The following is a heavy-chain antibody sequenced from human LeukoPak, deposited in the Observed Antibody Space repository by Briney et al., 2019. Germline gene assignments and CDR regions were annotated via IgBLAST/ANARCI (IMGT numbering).Heavy chain of an antibody. CDR1: GFTFSSYW. Sequence: PGGPLRLSCTAGGFTFSSYWMHWVRQAPGKGLVWVSRINSDGSSTSYADSGTGRFAICRDNAKNTLYLQMNSLRAEDTAVYYCARGVNDFWSGSDFDYWGQGTLVTVSS. J-gene: IGHJ4*02. CDR3: ARGVNDFWSGSDFDY. D-gene: IGHD3-3*01. CDR2: INSDGSST. V-gene: IGHV3-74*01.